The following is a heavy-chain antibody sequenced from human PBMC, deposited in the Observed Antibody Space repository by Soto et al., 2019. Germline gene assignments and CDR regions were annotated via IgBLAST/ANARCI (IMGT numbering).Heavy chain of an antibody. D-gene: IGHD2-2*01. CDR2: INHSGST. CDR1: GGSFSGYS. CDR3: ARFYCSSTRCYRDPNWFEP. V-gene: IGHV4-34*01. J-gene: IGHJ5*02. Sequence: QVQLQQWRAGLLKPSETLSLTCAVYGGSFSGYSWSWILQPPEKGLEWIGAINHSGSTNYTPSLKGRVTISVYTSKHQLSLVLSPVTAADTAVYACARFYCSSTRCYRDPNWFEPWGKGTLVTVCS.